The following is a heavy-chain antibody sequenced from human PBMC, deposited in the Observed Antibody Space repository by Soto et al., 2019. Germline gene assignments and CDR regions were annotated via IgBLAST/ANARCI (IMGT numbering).Heavy chain of an antibody. Sequence: QVQLMQSRAEVKKPGASVKVSCKASGYTFTNYGINWVRQAPGQGLEWLGWVSAYNGERRYAQRVQARVFMTTDTSTTTAYMELRSLRSDDTAVYYCSRGTSIPASGDYWGQGTLVTVSS. CDR3: SRGTSIPASGDY. D-gene: IGHD6-6*01. V-gene: IGHV1-18*01. J-gene: IGHJ4*01. CDR1: GYTFTNYG. CDR2: VSAYNGER.